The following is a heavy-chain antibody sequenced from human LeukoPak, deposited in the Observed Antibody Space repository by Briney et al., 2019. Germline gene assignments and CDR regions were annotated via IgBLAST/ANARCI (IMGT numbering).Heavy chain of an antibody. CDR3: ATASPPIYYYYGMDV. CDR2: LNPNSGDT. J-gene: IGHJ6*02. Sequence: ASVKVSCKASGYNFIGYYMLWVRQAPGQGLEWMGWLNPNSGDTKFAQKFQGRVTMTRDTSITTAYMELSRLRSEDTAVYYCATASPPIYYYYGMDVWGQGTTVTVSS. CDR1: GYNFIGYY. V-gene: IGHV1-2*02.